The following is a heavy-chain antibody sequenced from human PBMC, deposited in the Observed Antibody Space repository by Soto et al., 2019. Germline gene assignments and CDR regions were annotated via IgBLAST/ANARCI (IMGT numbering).Heavy chain of an antibody. CDR3: ARGLESGSFHFDY. D-gene: IGHD1-26*01. J-gene: IGHJ4*02. Sequence: PSETLSLTCTVSGGSISSGDYYWSWIRQPPGKGLEWIGYIYYSGSTYYNPSLKSRVTISVDTSKNQFSLKLSSVTAADTAVYYCARGLESGSFHFDYWGQGTLVTVSS. CDR2: IYYSGST. V-gene: IGHV4-30-4*01. CDR1: GGSISSGDYY.